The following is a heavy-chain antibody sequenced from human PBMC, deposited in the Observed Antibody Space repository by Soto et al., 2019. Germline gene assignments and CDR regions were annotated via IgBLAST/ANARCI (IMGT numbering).Heavy chain of an antibody. CDR2: INPSGGST. Sequence: GASVKVSCKASGYTFTSYYMHWVRQAPGQGLEWMGIINPSGGSTSYAQKFQGRVTMTRDTSTSTVYMELSSLRSEDTAVYYCARASLGDAAKYYYYYGMDVWGQGTTVTVSS. CDR1: GYTFTSYY. J-gene: IGHJ6*02. V-gene: IGHV1-46*03. CDR3: ARASLGDAAKYYYYYGMDV. D-gene: IGHD2-15*01.